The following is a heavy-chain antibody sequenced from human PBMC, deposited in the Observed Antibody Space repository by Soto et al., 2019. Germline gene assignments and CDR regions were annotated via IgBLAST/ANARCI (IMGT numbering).Heavy chain of an antibody. D-gene: IGHD3-22*01. J-gene: IGHJ5*02. CDR1: GASVSHGY. V-gene: IGHV4-59*02. Sequence: QMQLQASGPGLVKPSETLSLTCNVSGASVSHGYWSWIRQPPGKGLEWIGFMYFGGSFNYNPSLPSRATTSVETSKNQCSRKLTSVTASDTAVYYCARSYYDSTGFAVDPWGQGTLVTVSS. CDR3: ARSYYDSTGFAVDP. CDR2: MYFGGSF.